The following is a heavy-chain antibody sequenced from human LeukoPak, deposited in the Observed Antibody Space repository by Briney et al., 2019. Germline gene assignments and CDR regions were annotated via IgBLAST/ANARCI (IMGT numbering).Heavy chain of an antibody. V-gene: IGHV3-33*01. Sequence: GVSLRLSCAAPGFTFSSYGMLWVRQAPGKGLEWVAVIWYDGSNKYYADSVKGRFTISRDNSKNTLYLQMNSLRAEDTAVYYCARGDSGYDYYFDYWGQGTLVTVSS. CDR2: IWYDGSNK. D-gene: IGHD5-12*01. CDR3: ARGDSGYDYYFDY. J-gene: IGHJ4*02. CDR1: GFTFSSYG.